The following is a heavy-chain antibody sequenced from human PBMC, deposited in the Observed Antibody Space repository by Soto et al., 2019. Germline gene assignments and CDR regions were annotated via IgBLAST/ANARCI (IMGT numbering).Heavy chain of an antibody. Sequence: QVQLQESGPGLVEPSGTLSLTCAVSGGSVSSSNWWRWVRQPPGQGLEWIGEISHSGSTNYNPSLKSRATLSVAKSKNQFFLKRSSGNAADTALYYCARDYMVRGVMRWFDPWGQGTLVTVSS. D-gene: IGHD3-10*01. V-gene: IGHV4-4*02. CDR1: GGSVSSSNW. J-gene: IGHJ5*02. CDR3: ARDYMVRGVMRWFDP. CDR2: ISHSGST.